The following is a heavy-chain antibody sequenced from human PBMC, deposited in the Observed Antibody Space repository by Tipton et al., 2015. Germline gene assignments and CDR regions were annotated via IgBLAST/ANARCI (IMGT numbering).Heavy chain of an antibody. D-gene: IGHD4-17*01. CDR1: GGSISSGNYY. CDR3: ARADDDGDYYYS. J-gene: IGHJ4*02. V-gene: IGHV4-61*02. CDR2: IYTSGTT. Sequence: TLSLTCTVSGGSISSGNYYWIWIRQPAGKRLEFVGRIYTSGTTNYNPSLRGRVIISLDTSKNQFSLRVTSVTAADTAVYFCARADDDGDYYYSWGQGTLVTVSS.